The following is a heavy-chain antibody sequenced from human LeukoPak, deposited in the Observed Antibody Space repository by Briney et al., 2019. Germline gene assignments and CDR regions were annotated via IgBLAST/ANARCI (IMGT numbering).Heavy chain of an antibody. CDR2: IYYSGST. D-gene: IGHD6-13*01. CDR3: ARVGGESSSSWAFDY. Sequence: SETLSLTCTVSGGSISSYYWSWIRQPPGKGLEWIGYIYYSGSTNYNPSLKSRVTISVDTSKNQFSLKLSSVTAADTAVYYCARVGGESSSSWAFDYWGQGTLVTVSS. V-gene: IGHV4-59*01. J-gene: IGHJ4*02. CDR1: GGSISSYY.